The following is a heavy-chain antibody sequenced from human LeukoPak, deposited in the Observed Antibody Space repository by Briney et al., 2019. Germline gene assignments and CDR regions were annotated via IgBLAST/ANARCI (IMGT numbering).Heavy chain of an antibody. CDR1: GGTFSSYA. CDR3: AREAADRLWFGYAFDI. CDR2: TIPIFGTA. D-gene: IGHD3-10*01. V-gene: IGHV1-69*13. J-gene: IGHJ3*02. Sequence: ASVKVSCKASGGTFSSYAISWVRQPPGQGLEWMGGTIPIFGTANYAQKFQGRVTITADESTSTAYMELSSLRSEDTAVYYCAREAADRLWFGYAFDIWGQGTMVTVSS.